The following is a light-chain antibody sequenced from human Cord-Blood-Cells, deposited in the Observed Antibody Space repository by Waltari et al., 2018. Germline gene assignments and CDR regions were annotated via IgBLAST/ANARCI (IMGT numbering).Light chain of an antibody. J-gene: IGKJ4*01. Sequence: EIVLTQSPGTMSLSPVERATLSCRASQRVSSSYLDWYQQKPGQAPRLLFSGTSSRATGMPDRVSGSESETDFTLTISGLEPKDYAVYYCQQDGVSRTFGGETKVEMK. CDR3: QQDGVSRT. CDR2: GTS. V-gene: IGKV3-20*01. CDR1: QRVSSSY.